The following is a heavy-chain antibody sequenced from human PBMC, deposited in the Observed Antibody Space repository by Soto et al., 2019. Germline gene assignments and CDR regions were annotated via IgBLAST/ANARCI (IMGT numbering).Heavy chain of an antibody. CDR3: AHSTPYGGYFF. Sequence: SGPTLVNPTQTLTLTCTFSGFSLSTSGVGVGWIRQPPGKAPEWLILIYWDDSKRYNPSLQNRLTITKDTSKNQVVLTMSNMDPVDTATYYCAHSTPYGGYFFWGQGTLVPVSS. J-gene: IGHJ4*02. V-gene: IGHV2-5*02. CDR1: GFSLSTSGVG. D-gene: IGHD4-17*01. CDR2: IYWDDSK.